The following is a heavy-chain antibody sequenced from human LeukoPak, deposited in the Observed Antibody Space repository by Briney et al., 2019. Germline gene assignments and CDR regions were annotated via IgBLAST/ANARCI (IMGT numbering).Heavy chain of an antibody. CDR2: ISSSGSTI. D-gene: IGHD3-16*02. J-gene: IGHJ4*02. CDR1: GFTFSDYC. CDR3: AGQKRGTYRPYYFDY. Sequence: KPGGSLRLSCAASGFTFSDYCMSWIRQAPGKGLEWVSYISSSGSTIYYADSVEGRFTISRDNSKNTLYLHMNSLRDEDTAVYYCAGQKRGTYRPYYFDYWGQGTLVSVSS. V-gene: IGHV3-11*01.